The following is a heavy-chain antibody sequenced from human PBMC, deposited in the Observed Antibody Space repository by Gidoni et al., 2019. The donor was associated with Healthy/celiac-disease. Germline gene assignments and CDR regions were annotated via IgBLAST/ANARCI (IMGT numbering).Heavy chain of an antibody. D-gene: IGHD3-10*01. J-gene: IGHJ4*02. Sequence: EVQLVESGGSLLQPGRSLRLSFTASGFTFVDYAISLFRQAPGKGLEWVGFIRSKAYGGTTEYAESVKGRFTISRDDSKSIAYLQMNSLKTEDTAVYYCTRSLWFGERGIPFDYWGQGTLVTVSS. CDR1: GFTFVDYA. V-gene: IGHV3-49*03. CDR3: TRSLWFGERGIPFDY. CDR2: IRSKAYGGTT.